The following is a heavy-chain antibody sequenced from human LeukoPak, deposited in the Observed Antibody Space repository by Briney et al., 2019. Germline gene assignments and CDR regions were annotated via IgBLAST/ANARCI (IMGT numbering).Heavy chain of an antibody. CDR2: IIPIFGTA. CDR1: GGTFSSYA. J-gene: IGHJ4*02. CDR3: ARGHYYGSGSVDY. Sequence: SVKVSCKASGGTFSSYAISWVRQAPGQGLEWMGGIIPIFGTANYAQKFQGRVTITADESTSTAYMELSSLRSEDTAVYYCARGHYYGSGSVDYWGQGTLVTVSS. V-gene: IGHV1-69*01. D-gene: IGHD3-10*01.